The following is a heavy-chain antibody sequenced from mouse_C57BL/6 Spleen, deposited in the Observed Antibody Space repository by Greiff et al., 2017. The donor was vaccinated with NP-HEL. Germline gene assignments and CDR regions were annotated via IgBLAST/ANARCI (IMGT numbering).Heavy chain of an antibody. V-gene: IGHV1-69*01. Sequence: VQLQQPGAELVMPGASVKLSCKASGYTFTSYWMHWVKQRPGQGLEWIGEIDPSASYTNYNQKFKGKSTLTVDKSSSTAYMQLSSLTSEDSAVYYCATYYSRGFADWGQGTLVTVSA. CDR1: GYTFTSYW. CDR2: IDPSASYT. J-gene: IGHJ3*01. D-gene: IGHD1-1*01. CDR3: ATYYSRGFAD.